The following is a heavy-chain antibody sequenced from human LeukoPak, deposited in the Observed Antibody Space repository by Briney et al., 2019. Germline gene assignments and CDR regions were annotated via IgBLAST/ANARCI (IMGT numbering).Heavy chain of an antibody. CDR1: GYSFTSYW. J-gene: IGHJ5*02. D-gene: IGHD6-25*01. CDR2: IYPGDSDT. V-gene: IGHV5-51*01. CDR3: ARRRYSSGSGVEFDP. Sequence: GESLKISCKGSGYSFTSYWIGWVRQMPGKGLEWVGIIYPGDSDTRYSSSSQGQVTISADKSISTAYLQWSSLKASDTAMYYCARRRYSSGSGVEFDPWGQGTLVTVSS.